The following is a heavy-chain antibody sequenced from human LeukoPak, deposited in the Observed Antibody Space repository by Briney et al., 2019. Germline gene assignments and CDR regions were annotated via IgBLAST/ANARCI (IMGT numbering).Heavy chain of an antibody. Sequence: SQTLSLTCAVSGGSISSGGYSWSWIRQPPGKGLEWIGYIYHSGSTYYNPSLKSRVTISVDRSKNQFSLKLSSVTAADTAVYYCARPGLGYCSSTSCSEGNWFDPWGQGTLVTVSS. D-gene: IGHD2-2*01. CDR3: ARPGLGYCSSTSCSEGNWFDP. CDR1: GGSISSGGYS. CDR2: IYHSGST. V-gene: IGHV4-30-2*01. J-gene: IGHJ5*02.